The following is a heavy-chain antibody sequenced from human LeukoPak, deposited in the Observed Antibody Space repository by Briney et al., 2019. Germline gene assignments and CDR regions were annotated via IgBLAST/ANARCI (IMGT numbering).Heavy chain of an antibody. V-gene: IGHV3-21*01. CDR1: GFTFSSYN. CDR2: ISSTSNYI. Sequence: PGGSLRLSCAASGFTFSSYNMNWVRQAPGKGLEWVSSISSTSNYIYYADSVKGRFTISRDNAKNSLYLQMNSLRAEDTAVYYCAKDVRPGGGGMDVWGQGTTVTVSS. J-gene: IGHJ6*02. D-gene: IGHD3-10*02. CDR3: AKDVRPGGGGMDV.